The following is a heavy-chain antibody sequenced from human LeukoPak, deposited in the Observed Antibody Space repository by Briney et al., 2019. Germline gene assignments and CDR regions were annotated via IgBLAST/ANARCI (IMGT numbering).Heavy chain of an antibody. Sequence: PGGSLRLSCAASGFTFSNYDMHWVRQATGKGLEWVSAIGTAGDTYYQGSVRGRFTMSSENAKNSLYLQMNSLTAGDTAVYYCARGADTHFDYWGQGILVTVSS. D-gene: IGHD2-15*01. J-gene: IGHJ4*02. V-gene: IGHV3-13*04. CDR2: IGTAGDT. CDR1: GFTFSNYD. CDR3: ARGADTHFDY.